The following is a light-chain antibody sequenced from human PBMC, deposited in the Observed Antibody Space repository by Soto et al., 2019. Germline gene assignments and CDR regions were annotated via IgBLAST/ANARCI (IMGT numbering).Light chain of an antibody. V-gene: IGLV2-23*02. CDR3: SSSAGSSTWV. CDR2: EVS. Sequence: QSALTQPASVSGSPGQSITISCTGTSSDVGSYNLVSWYQQHPGKAPKLMIYEVSKRPSGVSNRFSGSKSGNTASLTISGLQSEYEADYYCSSSAGSSTWVFGGGTKLTVL. J-gene: IGLJ3*02. CDR1: SSDVGSYNL.